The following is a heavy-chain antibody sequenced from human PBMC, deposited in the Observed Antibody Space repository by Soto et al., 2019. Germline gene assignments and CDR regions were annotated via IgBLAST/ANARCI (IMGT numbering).Heavy chain of an antibody. CDR3: ATSVGCTNGVCSENY. CDR1: GFTFDDYA. D-gene: IGHD2-8*01. CDR2: ISWNSGSI. Sequence: EAQLVESGGGLVQPGRSLRLSCAASGFTFDDYAMHWVRQAPGKGLEWVSGISWNSGSIGYADSVKGRFTISRDNAKNSLYLQMNSLRAEDTALYYCATSVGCTNGVCSENYWGQGTLVTVSS. J-gene: IGHJ4*02. V-gene: IGHV3-9*01.